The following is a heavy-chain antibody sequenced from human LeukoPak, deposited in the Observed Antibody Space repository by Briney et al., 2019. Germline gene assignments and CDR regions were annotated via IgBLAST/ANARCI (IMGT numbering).Heavy chain of an antibody. CDR2: ISTDGSVT. V-gene: IGHV3-74*01. D-gene: IGHD3-10*01. CDR1: GFTFSTYW. J-gene: IGHJ4*02. Sequence: PGGSLRLSCAASGFTFSTYWMHWVRRAPGKGLVWVSRISTDGSVTSYADSVKGRFTISRDNAKNTMYLQMNSLRAEDTAVYYCARIGGSGNYSGHYFDHWGQGTLVTVSS. CDR3: ARIGGSGNYSGHYFDH.